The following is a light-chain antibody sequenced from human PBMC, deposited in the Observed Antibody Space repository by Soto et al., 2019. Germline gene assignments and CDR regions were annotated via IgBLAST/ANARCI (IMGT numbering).Light chain of an antibody. Sequence: QSVLTQPASVPGSPGQSITISCTGTSSDVGGYNYVSWYQQHPGKAPKLMIYDVSNRPSGVSNRFSGSKSGNTASLTISGLQAEDEADYYCSSYTSSSTLVFGTGTKVTAL. CDR1: SSDVGGYNY. CDR3: SSYTSSSTLV. J-gene: IGLJ1*01. CDR2: DVS. V-gene: IGLV2-14*01.